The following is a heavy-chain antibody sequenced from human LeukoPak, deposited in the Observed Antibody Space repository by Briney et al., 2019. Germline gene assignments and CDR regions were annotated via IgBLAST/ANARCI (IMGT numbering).Heavy chain of an antibody. CDR1: GGSISSGGYY. CDR3: VTCRAYIRGGFDF. J-gene: IGHJ4*02. V-gene: IGHV4-30-2*03. CDR2: IHHSGST. D-gene: IGHD3-10*01. Sequence: PSQTLSLTCTVSGGSISSGGYYWSWIRQHPGKGLEWIGSIHHSGSTYYNPSLKSRVTVSVHTSKNQFSLRLSSVTAADTAVYYCVTCRAYIRGGFDFWGQGALVTVSS.